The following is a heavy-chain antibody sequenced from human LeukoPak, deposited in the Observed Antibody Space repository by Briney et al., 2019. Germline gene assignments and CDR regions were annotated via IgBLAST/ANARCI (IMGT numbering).Heavy chain of an antibody. CDR1: GFIFSSYA. CDR3: ARDHGGYVTGEYFDY. D-gene: IGHD5-12*01. Sequence: GGSLRLSCAASGFIFSSYAMNWVRQAPGKGLEWVSSISGGSTYIYYADSLKGRFTVSRDNAKNSLYLQMSSLGAEDTAMYYCARDHGGYVTGEYFDYWGQGNLVTVSS. V-gene: IGHV3-21*01. J-gene: IGHJ4*02. CDR2: ISGGSTYI.